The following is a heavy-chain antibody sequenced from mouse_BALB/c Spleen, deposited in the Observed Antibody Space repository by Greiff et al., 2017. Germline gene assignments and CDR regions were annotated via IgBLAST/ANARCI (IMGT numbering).Heavy chain of an antibody. V-gene: IGHV7-3*02. Sequence: DVKLVESGGGLVQPGGSLRLSCATSGFTFTDYYMSWVRQPPGKALEWLGFIRNKANGYTTEYSASVKGRFTISRDNSQSILYLQMNTLRAEDSATYYCARDSPLYGNYGYDAMDYWGQGTSVTVSS. CDR2: IRNKANGYTT. CDR3: ARDSPLYGNYGYDAMDY. CDR1: GFTFTDYY. D-gene: IGHD2-1*01. J-gene: IGHJ4*01.